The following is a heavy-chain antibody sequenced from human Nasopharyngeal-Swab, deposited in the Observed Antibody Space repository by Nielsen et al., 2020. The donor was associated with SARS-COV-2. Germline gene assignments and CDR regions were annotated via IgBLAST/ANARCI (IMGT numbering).Heavy chain of an antibody. CDR2: ISGSDYST. Sequence: LSLTCAASGFTFNTYAISWVRQAPGKGLEWVSVISGSDYSTKYADSVKGRFTISRDNSKNTVNLQMNSLRAEDTAIYYCAKDRDSGDDSDDYYHYYGMDAWGQGTTVTVSS. CDR1: GFTFNTYA. CDR3: AKDRDSGDDSDDYYHYYGMDA. D-gene: IGHD5-12*01. J-gene: IGHJ6*02. V-gene: IGHV3-23*01.